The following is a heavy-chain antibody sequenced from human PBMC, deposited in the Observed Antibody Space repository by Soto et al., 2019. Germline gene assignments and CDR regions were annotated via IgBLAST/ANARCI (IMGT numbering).Heavy chain of an antibody. Sequence: HPGGSLRLSCAASGFTFSNYDMHWVRQATGKGLEWVSTISTAGNTYSPGSVKGRFTISRENAKNSLYLQMNSLRVDYTAVYYCARGRDSGLYYFDYWGRGTLVTVSS. V-gene: IGHV3-13*01. D-gene: IGHD2-21*01. CDR3: ARGRDSGLYYFDY. CDR1: GFTFSNYD. J-gene: IGHJ4*02. CDR2: ISTAGNT.